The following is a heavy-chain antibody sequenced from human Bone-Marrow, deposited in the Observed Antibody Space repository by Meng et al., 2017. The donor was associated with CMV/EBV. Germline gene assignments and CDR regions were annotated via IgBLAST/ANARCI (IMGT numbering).Heavy chain of an antibody. V-gene: IGHV4-61*01. J-gene: IGHJ4*02. CDR2: IYYSGST. CDR1: DGSVSSGSYY. CDR3: ARALPGGAVDY. D-gene: IGHD1-26*01. Sequence: SETLSLTCTVSDGSVSSGSYYWSWIRQPPGKGLEWIGYIYYSGSTNYNPSLKSRVTISVDTSKNQFSLKLSSVTAADTAVYYCARALPGGAVDYWGQGTLVTVSS.